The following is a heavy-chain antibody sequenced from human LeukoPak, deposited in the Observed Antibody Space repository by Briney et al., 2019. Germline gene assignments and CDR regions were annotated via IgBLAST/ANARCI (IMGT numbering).Heavy chain of an antibody. CDR2: IIPIFGTA. V-gene: IGHV1-69*13. CDR3: ARDSGVSYGSGSYYND. D-gene: IGHD3-10*01. J-gene: IGHJ4*02. Sequence: ASVKASCKASGGTFSSYAISWVRQAPGPGLEWMGGIIPIFGTANYAQKFQGRVTITADESTSTAYMELSSLRSEDTAVYYYARDSGVSYGSGSYYNDWGQGTLVTVSS. CDR1: GGTFSSYA.